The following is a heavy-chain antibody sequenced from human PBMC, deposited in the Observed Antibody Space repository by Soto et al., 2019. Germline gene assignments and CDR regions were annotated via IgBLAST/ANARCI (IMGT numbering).Heavy chain of an antibody. Sequence: ASVKVSCKASGYTFTSYGISWVRQAPGQGLEWMGWISAYNGNTNYAQKLQGRVTMTTNTSTSTAYMELSSLRSDDTAVYYCARGVTMVRGVHYYYYMDVWGQGTTVTVAS. D-gene: IGHD3-10*01. CDR3: ARGVTMVRGVHYYYYMDV. J-gene: IGHJ6*03. CDR2: ISAYNGNT. CDR1: GYTFTSYG. V-gene: IGHV1-18*01.